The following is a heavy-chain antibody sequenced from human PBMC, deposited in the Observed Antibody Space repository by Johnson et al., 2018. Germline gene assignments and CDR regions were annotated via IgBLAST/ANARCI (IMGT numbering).Heavy chain of an antibody. V-gene: IGHV3-74*01. J-gene: IGHJ3*02. CDR1: GFASGFTFNRYW. CDR3: ARDPDDYYDRGGDFGSGALDI. D-gene: IGHD3-22*01. CDR2: INNDGTKT. Sequence: EVQLVESGGGLVQXGGSXRLXCAASGFASGFTFNRYWMHWVRQVPGKGLVWVSRINNDGTKTSYADSVKGRFTISRDNAKNSLYLQMNGLRAEDTAVYYCARDPDDYYDRGGDFGSGALDIWGQGTMVTVSS.